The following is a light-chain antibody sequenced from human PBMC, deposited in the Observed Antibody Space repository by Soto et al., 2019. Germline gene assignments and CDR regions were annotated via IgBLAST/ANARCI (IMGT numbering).Light chain of an antibody. CDR3: LQDYNYTLT. V-gene: IGKV1-6*01. Sequence: AIQMTQSPSSLSASVGDRVTITCRASQGIRNDLGWYQQKPGKAPKLLIYAASSLQSGVPSRFSGSGSGTDFTLTISSLQPEDFETYYCLQDYNYTLTFGQGTKVEIK. CDR1: QGIRND. J-gene: IGKJ1*01. CDR2: AAS.